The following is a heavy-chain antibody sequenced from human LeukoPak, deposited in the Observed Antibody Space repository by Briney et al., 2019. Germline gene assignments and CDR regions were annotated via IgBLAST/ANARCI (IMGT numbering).Heavy chain of an antibody. D-gene: IGHD3-16*01. Sequence: GGSLRLSCAASGFTFSSYSMNWVRQAPGKGLEWVSYISSSSSTIYYADSVKGRFTISRDNAKNPLYLQMNSLRAEDTAVYYCARDRGGYYYYMDVWGKGTTVTVSS. CDR2: ISSSSSTI. J-gene: IGHJ6*03. CDR1: GFTFSSYS. CDR3: ARDRGGYYYYMDV. V-gene: IGHV3-48*01.